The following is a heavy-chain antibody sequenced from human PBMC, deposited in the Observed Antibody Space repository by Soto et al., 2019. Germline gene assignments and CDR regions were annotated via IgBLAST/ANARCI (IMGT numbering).Heavy chain of an antibody. CDR1: GGTFNNYV. D-gene: IGHD2-2*01. J-gene: IGHJ4*02. CDR2: ILPIFATA. Sequence: QVQLVQSGAEVKKPGSSVKVSCKASGGTFNNYVVNWVRQAPGQGLEWMAGILPIFATANYAQKFQVRVTITADKSTSTAYMELTSLRSEDTAVYYCAGRCDSTTVLGHFDYWGQGTLVTVAS. V-gene: IGHV1-69*06. CDR3: AGRCDSTTVLGHFDY.